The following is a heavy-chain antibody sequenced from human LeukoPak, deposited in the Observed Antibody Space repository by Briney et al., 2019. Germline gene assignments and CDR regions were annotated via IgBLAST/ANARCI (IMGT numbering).Heavy chain of an antibody. CDR3: VRHGGDYGVKVPFDY. D-gene: IGHD4-17*01. CDR2: ISSTTSYI. CDR1: GFSFSFYS. V-gene: IGHV3-21*01. J-gene: IGHJ4*02. Sequence: TPGGSLRLSCAASGFSFSFYSMNWVRQAPGKGLEWVASISSTTSYIYEADSIKGRFSISRDNARNSLYLQMNSLRTDDTAIYYCVRHGGDYGVKVPFDYWGQGTLVTVSS.